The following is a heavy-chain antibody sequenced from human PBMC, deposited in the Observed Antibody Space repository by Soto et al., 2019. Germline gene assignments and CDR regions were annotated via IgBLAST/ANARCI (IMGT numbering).Heavy chain of an antibody. Sequence: TSETLSLTCAFSGCSISSGGYSWSWIRQPPGKGLEWIGYIYHSGSTNYNPSLKSRVTISVDKSKNQFSLKLSSVTAADTAVYYCARVGYYDSSGLGAFDIWGQGTMVTVSS. J-gene: IGHJ3*02. CDR1: GCSISSGGYS. CDR2: IYHSGST. CDR3: ARVGYYDSSGLGAFDI. V-gene: IGHV4-30-2*01. D-gene: IGHD3-22*01.